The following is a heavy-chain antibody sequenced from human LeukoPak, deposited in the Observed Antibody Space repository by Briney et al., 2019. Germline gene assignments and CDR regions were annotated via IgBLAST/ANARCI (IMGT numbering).Heavy chain of an antibody. Sequence: GESLKISCAASGFTFSSYAMSWVRQAPGKGLEWVSAISGSGGSTYYADSVKGRFTISRDNSKNTLYLQMNSLRAEDTAVYYCAKDSHHEIYTWGQGTLVTVSS. CDR2: ISGSGGST. D-gene: IGHD1-14*01. CDR1: GFTFSSYA. J-gene: IGHJ5*02. CDR3: AKDSHHEIYT. V-gene: IGHV3-23*01.